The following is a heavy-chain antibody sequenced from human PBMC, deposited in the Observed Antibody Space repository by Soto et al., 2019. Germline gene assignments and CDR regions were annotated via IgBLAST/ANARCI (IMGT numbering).Heavy chain of an antibody. V-gene: IGHV1-2*02. CDR1: GYTFTGYY. J-gene: IGHJ6*02. CDR2: INPNSGGT. D-gene: IGHD1-1*01. Sequence: ASVKVSCKASGYTFTGYYMHWVRQAPGQGLEWMGWINPNSGGTNYAQKFQGRVTMTRDTSISTAYMELSRLRSDDTAVYYCARDLRDLNFHYYYYYGMDVWGQGTTVPVSS. CDR3: ARDLRDLNFHYYYYYGMDV.